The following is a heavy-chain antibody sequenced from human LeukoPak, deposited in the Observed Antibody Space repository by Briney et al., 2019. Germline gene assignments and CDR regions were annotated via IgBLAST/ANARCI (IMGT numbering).Heavy chain of an antibody. CDR1: GYTFTSYD. D-gene: IGHD2-8*01. CDR2: MNPNSGNT. CDR3: ARGVPIGYCSYGVCYPPYYFDY. V-gene: IGHV1-8*01. J-gene: IGHJ4*02. Sequence: ASVKVSCKASGYTFTSYDINWVRQATGQGLEWMGWMNPNSGNTGYLQKFQGRLTIARDTSKDTVYMDLDSLTSEDTAVYYCARGVPIGYCSYGVCYPPYYFDYWGQGTLVTASS.